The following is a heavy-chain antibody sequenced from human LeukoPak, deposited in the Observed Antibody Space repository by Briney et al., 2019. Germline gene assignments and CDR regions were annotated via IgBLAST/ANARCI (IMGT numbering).Heavy chain of an antibody. V-gene: IGHV4-30-2*01. CDR3: ARESGAAAGSELDY. Sequence: SETLSLTCTVSGGSISSGGYYWSWIRQPPGKGLEWIGYIYHSGSTYYNPSLKSRVTISVDRSKNQFSLKLSSVTAADTAGYYCARESGAAAGSELDYWGQGTLVTVSS. CDR1: GGSISSGGYY. J-gene: IGHJ4*02. CDR2: IYHSGST. D-gene: IGHD6-13*01.